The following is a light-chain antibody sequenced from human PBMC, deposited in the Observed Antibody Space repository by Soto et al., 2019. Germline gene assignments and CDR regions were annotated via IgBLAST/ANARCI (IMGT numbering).Light chain of an antibody. CDR2: GNS. Sequence: HSVLTQPPSVSGAPGQRVTISCTGSSSNIGAGYDVHWYQQLPGTAPKLLIYGNSNRPSRVPDRFSGSKSGTSASLAITGLQAEDEADYYCQSYDSSLSGSVFGGGTKVTVL. CDR3: QSYDSSLSGSV. J-gene: IGLJ2*01. CDR1: SSNIGAGYD. V-gene: IGLV1-40*01.